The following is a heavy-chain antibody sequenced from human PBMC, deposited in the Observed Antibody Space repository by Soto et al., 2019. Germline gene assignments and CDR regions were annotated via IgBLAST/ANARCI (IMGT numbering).Heavy chain of an antibody. V-gene: IGHV1-69*06. CDR1: GGTFSSYA. J-gene: IGHJ4*02. Sequence: SVKVSCKASGGTFSSYAISWVRQAPGQGLEWMGGIIPIFGTANYAQKFQGRVTITADKSTSTAYMELSSLRSEDTAVYYCARAVYYYDSSGYTPPYYFDYWGQGTLVTVSS. CDR2: IIPIFGTA. D-gene: IGHD3-22*01. CDR3: ARAVYYYDSSGYTPPYYFDY.